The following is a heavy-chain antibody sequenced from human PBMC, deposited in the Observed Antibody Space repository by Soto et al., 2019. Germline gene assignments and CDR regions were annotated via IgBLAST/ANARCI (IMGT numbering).Heavy chain of an antibody. J-gene: IGHJ6*03. CDR3: ARGAAAAGSPPPYYYYYMDV. V-gene: IGHV3-7*01. Sequence: GGSLRLSCAASGFTFSSYWMSWVRQAPGKGLEWVANIKQDGSEKYYVDSVKGRFTISRDNAKNSLYLQMNSLRAEDTAVYYCARGAAAAGSPPPYYYYYMDVWGKGTTVTVSS. CDR2: IKQDGSEK. D-gene: IGHD6-13*01. CDR1: GFTFSSYW.